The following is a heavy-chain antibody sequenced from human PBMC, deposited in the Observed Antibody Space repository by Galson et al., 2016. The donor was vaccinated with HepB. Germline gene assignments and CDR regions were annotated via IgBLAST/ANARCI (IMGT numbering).Heavy chain of an antibody. CDR1: GFTVRSNY. CDR3: AGYGGNSV. CDR2: IFGRGNT. D-gene: IGHD4-23*01. J-gene: IGHJ4*02. V-gene: IGHV3-53*01. Sequence: SLRLSCAASGFTVRSNYMSWVRQAPGKGLEWVSVIFGRGNTYYADSVEGRFTISRDNARNTVYLQMNSLRTEDTAVYYCAGYGGNSVWGQGTLVTVSS.